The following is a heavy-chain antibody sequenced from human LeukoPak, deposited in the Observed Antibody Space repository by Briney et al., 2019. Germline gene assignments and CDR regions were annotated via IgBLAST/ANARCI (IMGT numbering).Heavy chain of an antibody. CDR2: LHYSGST. V-gene: IGHV4-59*01. CDR3: ARGGGSTNWFDP. Sequence: SETLSLTCTVSGGSISNYYYSWIRQPPGKGLEWIGYLHYSGSTNYNPSLKGRVTMSVDTSKNQFSLKLSSVTAADTAVYYCARGGGSTNWFDPWGQGTLVIVSS. J-gene: IGHJ5*02. CDR1: GGSISNYY. D-gene: IGHD2-15*01.